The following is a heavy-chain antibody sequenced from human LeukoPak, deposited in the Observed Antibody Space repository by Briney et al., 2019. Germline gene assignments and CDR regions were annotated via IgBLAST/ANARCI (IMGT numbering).Heavy chain of an antibody. CDR2: ISYSGRT. CDR3: ARRHSTGWYER. V-gene: IGHV4-39*01. J-gene: IGHJ5*02. CDR1: VGSISSSNYF. D-gene: IGHD1-1*01. Sequence: SETLSLTCTLSVGSISSSNYFCGWIRQPPGKGLEWIGSISYSGRTYYHPYLESRVTISVDTSKNHFSLKVISVTAADTSLYYCARRHSTGWYERWGQGTLVTVSS.